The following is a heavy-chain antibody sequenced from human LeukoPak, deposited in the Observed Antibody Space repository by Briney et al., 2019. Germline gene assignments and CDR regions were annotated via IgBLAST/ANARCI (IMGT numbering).Heavy chain of an antibody. D-gene: IGHD2-2*01. CDR3: AREGGYCSSTSCYSYYFDY. V-gene: IGHV4-4*07. CDR1: GGSISSYY. Sequence: PSETLSLTCTVSGGSISSYYWSWIRQPAGKGLEWIGRIYTSGSTNYNPSLKSRVTMSVDTSKNQFSLKLSSVTAADTAVYYCAREGGYCSSTSCYSYYFDYWGQGTLVTVSS. J-gene: IGHJ4*02. CDR2: IYTSGST.